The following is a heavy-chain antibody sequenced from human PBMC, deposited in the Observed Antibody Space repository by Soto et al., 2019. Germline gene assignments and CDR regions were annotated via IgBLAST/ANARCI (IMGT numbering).Heavy chain of an antibody. CDR3: ARFYSSTYGMDV. CDR2: IYYSGST. J-gene: IGHJ6*02. Sequence: QVQLQESGPGLVKPSETLSLTCTVSGGSISSYYWNWIRQPPGKGLEWIGYIYYSGSTNYKSSLKSRVTLSVDTSKNQFSLKLSSVPAADTAVYYCARFYSSTYGMDVWGQGTTVTVSS. CDR1: GGSISSYY. V-gene: IGHV4-59*01. D-gene: IGHD6-13*01.